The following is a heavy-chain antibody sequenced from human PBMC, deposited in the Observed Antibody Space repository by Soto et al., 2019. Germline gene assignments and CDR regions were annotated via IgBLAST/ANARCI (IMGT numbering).Heavy chain of an antibody. V-gene: IGHV3-73*01. CDR2: IRSKANSYAT. Sequence: GGSLRLSCAASGFSFSGSAMHWFGQASGKGLEWVGRIRSKANSYATAYAASVKGRFTISRDDSKNTAYLQMNSLKTEDTAVYYCTRAQVGATPAEYFQHWGQGT. CDR3: TRAQVGATPAEYFQH. D-gene: IGHD1-26*01. CDR1: GFSFSGSA. J-gene: IGHJ1*01.